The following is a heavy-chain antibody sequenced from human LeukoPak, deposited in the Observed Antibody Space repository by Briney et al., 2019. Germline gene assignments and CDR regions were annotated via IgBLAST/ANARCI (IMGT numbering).Heavy chain of an antibody. CDR2: INDGGRT. CDR3: ARRWNYGRNYYIDV. J-gene: IGHJ6*03. V-gene: IGHV4-34*01. CDR1: GGSFSNYY. Sequence: SETLPLTCAVYGGSFSNYYWSWIRQPPGKGLEWIGDINDGGRTNYNPSLMSRVTVSVDTSKNQFSLRLTSVTATDTAVYYCARRWNYGRNYYIDVWGKGATVSVSS. D-gene: IGHD1-7*01.